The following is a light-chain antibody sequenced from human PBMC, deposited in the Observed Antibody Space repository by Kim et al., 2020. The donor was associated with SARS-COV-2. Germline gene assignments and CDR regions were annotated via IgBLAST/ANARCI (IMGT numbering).Light chain of an antibody. Sequence: QSITSSVTGTSSDVGNYNLVSWYRQRPGKAPKLIIFEVSKRPAGVSDRFSGSKSGDTASLTISGLQAEDEGDYYCCSYAGSSTFVVFGGGTQLTVL. CDR3: CSYAGSSTFVV. CDR1: SSDVGNYNL. V-gene: IGLV2-23*02. J-gene: IGLJ2*01. CDR2: EVS.